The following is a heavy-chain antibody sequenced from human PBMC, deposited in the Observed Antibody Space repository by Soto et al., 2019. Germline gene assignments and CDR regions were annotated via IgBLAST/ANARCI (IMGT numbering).Heavy chain of an antibody. D-gene: IGHD2-2*01. J-gene: IGHJ6*02. CDR2: IYYSGST. CDR3: ARLHGYCISSSCHGHYAMDV. CDR1: SAPVSSSTYT. V-gene: IGHV4-39*01. Sequence: QLQLQESGPGLVKPSETLSLTCTVSSAPVSSSTYTWGWIRQPPGKGLEWIGSIYYSGSTYYNPSLNSRVTVSVETSKNQFSLKGTSVTAADTAVYYCARLHGYCISSSCHGHYAMDVWGQGTTVTVSS.